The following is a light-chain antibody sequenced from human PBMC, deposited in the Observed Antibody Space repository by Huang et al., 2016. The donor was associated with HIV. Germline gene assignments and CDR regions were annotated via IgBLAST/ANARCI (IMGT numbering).Light chain of an antibody. J-gene: IGKJ1*01. Sequence: EIVLTQSPGTLSLSLGDRATLACRASQSRSRSYLAWYQQKPGQAPRLLIYATSSRATGIPDRFSGSSSGTDFTLTIGRLEPEDLAVYYCQQYGSSPWTFGQGTKVEIQ. CDR3: QQYGSSPWT. V-gene: IGKV3-20*01. CDR1: QSRSRSY. CDR2: ATS.